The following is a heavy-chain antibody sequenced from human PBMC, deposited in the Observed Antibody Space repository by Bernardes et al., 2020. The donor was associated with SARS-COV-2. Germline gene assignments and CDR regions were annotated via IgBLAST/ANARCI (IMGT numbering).Heavy chain of an antibody. CDR2: ISGSGRGT. D-gene: IGHD5-12*01. V-gene: IGHV3-23*01. CDR1: GVTFSRYA. CDR3: AKVLYPKHSDYDPRIVGVDV. J-gene: IGHJ6*02. Sequence: GGSLRLSCAVSGVTFSRYAMIWVRQAPGTGLGWVSSISGSGRGTYYADSVKGRFTISRDNSKSTLYLQMNSLRAEDTAIYYCAKVLYPKHSDYDPRIVGVDVWGRGTTVIVSS.